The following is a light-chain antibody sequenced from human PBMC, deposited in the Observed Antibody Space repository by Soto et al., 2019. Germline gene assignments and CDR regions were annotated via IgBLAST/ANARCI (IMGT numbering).Light chain of an antibody. CDR2: QIS. Sequence: DIVLTQTPLSSPVTLGQPASISCRSSQSLVYSDGNTYLSWLQQRPGQPPRLLIYQISNRFSGVPYSFSGSGAGTDFTLKISRVEAEDGGIYSCVQFSHFPRTFGQGTKVEIK. J-gene: IGKJ1*01. CDR1: QSLVYSDGNTY. CDR3: VQFSHFPRT. V-gene: IGKV2-24*01.